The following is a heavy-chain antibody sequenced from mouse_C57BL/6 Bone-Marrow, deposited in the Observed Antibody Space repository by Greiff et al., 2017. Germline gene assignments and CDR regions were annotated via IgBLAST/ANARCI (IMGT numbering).Heavy chain of an antibody. D-gene: IGHD2-1*01. V-gene: IGHV2-6*03. J-gene: IGHJ4*01. CDR3: ARERRGYGNYYAMDY. CDR1: GFSLTSYG. Sequence: VQRVESGPGLVAPSQSLSITCTVSGFSLTSYGVHWVRQPPGKGLEWLVVIWSDGSTTYNSALKSRLSISKDNSKSQVFLKMNSLQTDDTAMYYCARERRGYGNYYAMDYWGQGTSVTVSS. CDR2: IWSDGST.